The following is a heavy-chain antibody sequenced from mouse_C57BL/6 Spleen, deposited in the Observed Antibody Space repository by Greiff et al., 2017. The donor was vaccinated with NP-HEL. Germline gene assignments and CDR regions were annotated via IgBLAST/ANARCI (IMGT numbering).Heavy chain of an antibody. Sequence: QVQLQQSGPELVKPGASVKISCKASGYAFSSSWMNWVKQRPGKGLEWIGRIYPGDGDTNYNGKFKGKATLTADKSSSTAYLQLSSLTSEDSAVSFCARDPLGAMDYWGQGTSVTVSS. CDR1: GYAFSSSW. V-gene: IGHV1-82*01. J-gene: IGHJ4*01. CDR2: IYPGDGDT. D-gene: IGHD3-3*01. CDR3: ARDPLGAMDY.